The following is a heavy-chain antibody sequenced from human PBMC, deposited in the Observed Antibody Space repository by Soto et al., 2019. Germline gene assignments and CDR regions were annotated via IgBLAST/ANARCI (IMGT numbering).Heavy chain of an antibody. V-gene: IGHV3-23*01. J-gene: IGHJ4*02. Sequence: PGGSLRLSCAASGFTFSTFDMTWVRQAPGKGLEWVTLMRGTAGSTYYADSVKGRFTISRDNSKNTLYLQMNSLRAEDTAVYFCVKGAWLAYWGQGNMVTVSS. CDR2: MRGTAGST. CDR3: VKGAWLAY. CDR1: GFTFSTFD.